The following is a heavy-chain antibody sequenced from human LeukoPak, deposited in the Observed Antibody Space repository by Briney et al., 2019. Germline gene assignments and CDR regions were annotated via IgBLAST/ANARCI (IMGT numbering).Heavy chain of an antibody. CDR3: ARAGMVRGIGYYYYMDV. V-gene: IGHV4-34*01. CDR1: GGSFSGYY. Sequence: SETLSLTCAVYGGSFSGYYWSWIRQPPGKGLEWIGEINHSGSTNYNPSLKSRVTISVDTSKNQFSLKLSSVTAADTAVYYCARAGMVRGIGYYYYMDVWGKGTTVTISS. J-gene: IGHJ6*03. CDR2: INHSGST. D-gene: IGHD3-10*01.